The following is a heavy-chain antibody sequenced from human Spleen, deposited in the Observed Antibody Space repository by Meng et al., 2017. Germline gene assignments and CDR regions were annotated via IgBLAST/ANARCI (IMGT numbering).Heavy chain of an antibody. CDR3: AREISRIQPTTAAFDI. D-gene: IGHD5-18*01. Sequence: GESLMISCAASGFTVSSNYMSWVRQAPGKGLEWVSVIYSGGSKYYADSVKGRFTISRDNFKNTLYLHMNSLRAEDTAVYYCAREISRIQPTTAAFDIWGQGTMVTVSS. V-gene: IGHV3-53*01. CDR2: IYSGGSK. CDR1: GFTVSSNY. J-gene: IGHJ3*02.